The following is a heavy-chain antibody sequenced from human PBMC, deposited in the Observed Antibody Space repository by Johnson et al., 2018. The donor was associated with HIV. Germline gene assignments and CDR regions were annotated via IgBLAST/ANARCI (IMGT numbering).Heavy chain of an antibody. CDR1: GFTVSSNY. CDR2: IYSGGST. V-gene: IGHV3-53*01. CDR3: ARGLGSYSSGYPMLDPFDI. Sequence: VQLVESGGGLIQPGGSLRLSCAASGFTVSSNYMNWVRQAPGKGLEWVSVIYSGGSTYYADSVKGRFTISRENAKNSLYLQMNSLRAGDTAVYYCARGLGSYSSGYPMLDPFDIWGQGTMVTVSS. J-gene: IGHJ3*02. D-gene: IGHD3-22*01.